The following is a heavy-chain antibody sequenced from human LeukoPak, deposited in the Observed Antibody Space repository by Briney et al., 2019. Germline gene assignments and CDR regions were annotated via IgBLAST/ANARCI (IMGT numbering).Heavy chain of an antibody. CDR1: GGSFSGYY. J-gene: IGHJ5*02. Sequence: SETLSLTCAVYGGSFSGYYWSWIRQPPGKGLEWIGEINHSGSTNYNPSLKSRVTISVDTSKNQFSLKLSSVTAADTAVYYCARVEPLYSGSWGPLAGFDPWGQGTLVTVSS. CDR3: ARVEPLYSGSWGPLAGFDP. D-gene: IGHD1-26*01. V-gene: IGHV4-34*01. CDR2: INHSGST.